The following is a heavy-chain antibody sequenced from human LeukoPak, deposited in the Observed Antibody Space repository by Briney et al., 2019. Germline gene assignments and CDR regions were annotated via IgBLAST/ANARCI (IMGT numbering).Heavy chain of an antibody. V-gene: IGHV4-39*01. J-gene: IGHJ4*02. CDR1: GGSISSSSYY. D-gene: IGHD5-24*01. CDR3: ARLQTGDGYSYYYFDY. CDR2: IYYSGNT. Sequence: SETLSLICTVSGGSISSSSYYWGWIRQPPGKGLEWIGSIYYSGNTYYNPSLKSRVTISVDTSKKQFSLKLSSVTAADTAVYYCARLQTGDGYSYYYFDYWGQGTLVTVSS.